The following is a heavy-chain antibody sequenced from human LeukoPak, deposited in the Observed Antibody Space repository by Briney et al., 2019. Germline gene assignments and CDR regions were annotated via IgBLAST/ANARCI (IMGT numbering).Heavy chain of an antibody. D-gene: IGHD5-18*01. CDR1: GESFSGYY. CDR2: INHSGST. CDR3: ARASWVQVWSIDY. V-gene: IGHV4-34*01. J-gene: IGHJ4*02. Sequence: SETLSLTCSVYGESFSGYYWSWIRQPPGKGLGWIGEINHSGSTNYKSSLKSRVTISVDTSKNQFSLKLSSVTAADTAVYYCARASWVQVWSIDYWGQGTLVTVSS.